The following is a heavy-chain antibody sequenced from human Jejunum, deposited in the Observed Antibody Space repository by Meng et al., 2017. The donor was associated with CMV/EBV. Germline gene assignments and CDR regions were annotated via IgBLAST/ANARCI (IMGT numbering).Heavy chain of an antibody. V-gene: IGHV3-23*03. Sequence: TFSTYAMSWVRQAPGKGLYWVAVIYSGGCSLYYEDSVKGRFTISTADSRNTLYLQMNSLRADDTAVYYCANSVRSMDQLLIPPAFDAWGQGTMVTVS. D-gene: IGHD2-2*01. CDR2: IYSGGCSL. CDR1: TFSTYA. CDR3: ANSVRSMDQLLIPPAFDA. J-gene: IGHJ3*01.